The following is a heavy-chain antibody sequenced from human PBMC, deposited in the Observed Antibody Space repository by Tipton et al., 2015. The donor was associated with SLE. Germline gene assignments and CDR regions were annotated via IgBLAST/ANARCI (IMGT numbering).Heavy chain of an antibody. CDR1: GFPFDDYS. D-gene: IGHD2-21*02. CDR3: GRVFTANDYRYYQGLDV. CDR2: ISWDGGST. J-gene: IGHJ6*02. Sequence: GSLRLSCAASGFPFDDYSMHWVRQAPGKGLEWVSLISWDGGSTYYADSVKGRFTMSRDNAKNTLYLQMNRLSAEDTAVYYCGRVFTANDYRYYQGLDVWGQGTTVTVSS. V-gene: IGHV3-43*01.